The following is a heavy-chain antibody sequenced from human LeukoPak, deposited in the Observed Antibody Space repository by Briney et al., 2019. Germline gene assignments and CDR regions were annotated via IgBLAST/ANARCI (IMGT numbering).Heavy chain of an antibody. Sequence: GGSLRLSCAASGFTFSSYGMHWVRQAPGKGLEWVAVISYDGSNKYYADSVKGRFTISRDNSKNTLYLQMNSLRAEGTAVYYCAKDFRSSSGDVWGKGTTVTVSS. CDR3: AKDFRSSSGDV. V-gene: IGHV3-30*18. CDR2: ISYDGSNK. D-gene: IGHD6-6*01. CDR1: GFTFSSYG. J-gene: IGHJ6*04.